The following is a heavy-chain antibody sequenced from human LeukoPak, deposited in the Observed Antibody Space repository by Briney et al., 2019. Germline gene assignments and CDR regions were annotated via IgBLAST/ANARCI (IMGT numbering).Heavy chain of an antibody. CDR3: AKSPQWDIVVLPAPNLIFDY. CDR2: ISWNSGSI. V-gene: IGHV3-9*01. Sequence: PGGSLRLSCAASGFTFGDYAMHWVRQAPGEGLEWVSGISWNSGSIGYADSVKGRFTISRDNAKNSLYLQMNSLRAEDTALYYCAKSPQWDIVVLPAPNLIFDYWGQGTLVTVSS. CDR1: GFTFGDYA. J-gene: IGHJ4*02. D-gene: IGHD2-2*01.